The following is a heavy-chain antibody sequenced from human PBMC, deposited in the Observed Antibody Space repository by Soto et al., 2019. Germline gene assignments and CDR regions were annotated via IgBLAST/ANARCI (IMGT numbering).Heavy chain of an antibody. J-gene: IGHJ4*02. D-gene: IGHD7-27*01. CDR1: GFIFRTHD. CDR2: VSYDGSNQ. Sequence: QVQLVESGGGVVQPGRSLRLSCAASGFIFRTHDMHWVRQAPGKGLEWVAVVSYDGSNQFYADSVKGRFTISRDNSKNTLYLQMNSLRAEDTAVYYCARDKAEVAKINWGGDYWGQGTLVTVSS. V-gene: IGHV3-30*03. CDR3: ARDKAEVAKINWGGDY.